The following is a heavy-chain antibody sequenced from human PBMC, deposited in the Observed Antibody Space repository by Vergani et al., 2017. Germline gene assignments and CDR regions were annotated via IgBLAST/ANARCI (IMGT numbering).Heavy chain of an antibody. V-gene: IGHV1-2*02. Sequence: QVQLVQSGAEVKKPGASVKVSCKASGYTFTGYYMHWVRQAPGQGLEWMGWINPNSGGTNYAQKFPGRVTMTRDTSISTAYRELSRLRSDDTAVYYCAEDNPYNGYDFYYYYGIDVWGQGTTVTVS. D-gene: IGHD5-12*01. J-gene: IGHJ6*02. CDR3: AEDNPYNGYDFYYYYGIDV. CDR1: GYTFTGYY. CDR2: INPNSGGT.